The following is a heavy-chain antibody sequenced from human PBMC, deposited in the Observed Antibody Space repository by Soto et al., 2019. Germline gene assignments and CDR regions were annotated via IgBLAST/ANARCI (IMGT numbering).Heavy chain of an antibody. D-gene: IGHD3-10*01. CDR3: ARDHHVRGTDALDI. J-gene: IGHJ3*02. Sequence: PSETLSLTCTVSGGSISSGGYYWSWIRQHPGKGLEWIGYIYYSGSTYYNPSLKSRVTISVDTSKNQFSLKLSSVTAADTAVYYCARDHHVRGTDALDIWGQGTMVTVSS. V-gene: IGHV4-31*03. CDR1: GGSISSGGYY. CDR2: IYYSGST.